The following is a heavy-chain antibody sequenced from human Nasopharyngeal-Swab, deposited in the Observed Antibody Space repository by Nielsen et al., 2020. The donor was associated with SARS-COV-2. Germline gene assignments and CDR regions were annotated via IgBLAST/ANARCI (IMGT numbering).Heavy chain of an antibody. V-gene: IGHV3-73*01. CDR3: TTDFYFDY. CDR1: GFIFSASA. Sequence: ESLKISCAASGFIFSASAIHWVRQASGKGLEWVGRIGDKDHNYATTYGASVQGRFTISRDDSKNTAFLQMDSLKTEDTALYYRTTDFYFDYWGQGTLVTVSS. CDR2: IGDKDHNYAT. J-gene: IGHJ4*02.